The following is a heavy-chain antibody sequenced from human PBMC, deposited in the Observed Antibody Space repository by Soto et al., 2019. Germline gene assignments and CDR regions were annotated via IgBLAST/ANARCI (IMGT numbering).Heavy chain of an antibody. J-gene: IGHJ3*02. V-gene: IGHV4-31*03. D-gene: IGHD5-18*01. CDR2: IYYSGST. Sequence: SETLSLTCTVSGGSISSGCYYWSWIRQHQGKGLEWIGYIYYSGSTYYNPSLKSRVTISVDTSKNQFSLKLSSVTAADTAVYYCARSDDTAMVTYAFDIWGQGTMVTVSS. CDR1: GGSISSGCYY. CDR3: ARSDDTAMVTYAFDI.